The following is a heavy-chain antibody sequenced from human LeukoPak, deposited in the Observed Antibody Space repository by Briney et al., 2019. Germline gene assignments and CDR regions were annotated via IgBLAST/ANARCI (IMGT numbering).Heavy chain of an antibody. CDR3: ARGKGYQYYYYYYMDV. D-gene: IGHD6-13*01. CDR2: IIPIFGTA. CDR1: GGTFSSYA. V-gene: IGHV1-69*13. Sequence: SVKVSCKASGGTFSSYAIRWVRQAPGQGLEWMGGIIPIFGTANYAQKFQGRVTITADESTSTAYMELSSLRSEDTAVYYCARGKGYQYYYYYYMDVWGKGTTVTISS. J-gene: IGHJ6*03.